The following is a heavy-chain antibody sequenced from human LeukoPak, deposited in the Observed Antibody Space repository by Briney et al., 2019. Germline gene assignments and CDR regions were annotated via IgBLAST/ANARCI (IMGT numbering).Heavy chain of an antibody. CDR3: AKDWASYSAFDF. J-gene: IGHJ3*01. CDR2: TSFDGTNK. D-gene: IGHD3-16*01. V-gene: IGHV3-30*18. Sequence: GGSLRLSCEASGFTFSTYWMHWVRQAPGKGLEWVAFTSFDGTNKYYPDTVKGRFTISRDNFKNTLYLEMNVLRVEDTATYYCAKDWASYSAFDFWGHGTMVIVS. CDR1: GFTFSTYW.